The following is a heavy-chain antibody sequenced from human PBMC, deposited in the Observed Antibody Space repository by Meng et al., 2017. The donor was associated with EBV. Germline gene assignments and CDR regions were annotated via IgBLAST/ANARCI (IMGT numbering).Heavy chain of an antibody. CDR3: ARGLDYFDY. Sequence: QVQVLESGAGVKKPGGSVKVSCKASGYTFTSYGIRGGRHDPAQGLEWMGWISAYNGNTNSAQKPQGRVTMTTDTTTSTAYMELRSLSSDDTAVYSCARGLDYFDYWGQGTLVTVSS. J-gene: IGHJ4*02. CDR1: GYTFTSYG. CDR2: ISAYNGNT. V-gene: IGHV1-18*04.